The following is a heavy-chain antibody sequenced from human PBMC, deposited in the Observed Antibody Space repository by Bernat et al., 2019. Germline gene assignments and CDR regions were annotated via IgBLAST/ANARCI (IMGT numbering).Heavy chain of an antibody. CDR3: AKESPRLDY. J-gene: IGHJ4*02. Sequence: EVQLVESGGGLVQPGGSLRLSCAASGFSFSSYAMSWVRQAPGKGLEWVSSISGSGHSTHYADSVKGRFTISRDNFKNTLYLQMNILRAEDTAIYYCAKESPRLDYWGQGTLVTVSS. CDR1: GFSFSSYA. V-gene: IGHV3-23*04. CDR2: ISGSGHST.